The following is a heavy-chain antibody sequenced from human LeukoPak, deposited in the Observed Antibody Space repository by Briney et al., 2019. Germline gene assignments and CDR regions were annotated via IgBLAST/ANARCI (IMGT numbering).Heavy chain of an antibody. J-gene: IGHJ6*03. D-gene: IGHD3-3*01. Sequence: GGSLRLSCAVSGFTFTDTYMTWIRQAPGKGLESLSYISPSGTDISYADSVKGRFTISRDNAKNSLYLQMNSLRAEDTAVYYCARSKGGPGYDFWSGYYRYYYYYYMDVWGKGTTVTVSS. V-gene: IGHV3-11*04. CDR3: ARSKGGPGYDFWSGYYRYYYYYYMDV. CDR1: GFTFTDTY. CDR2: ISPSGTDI.